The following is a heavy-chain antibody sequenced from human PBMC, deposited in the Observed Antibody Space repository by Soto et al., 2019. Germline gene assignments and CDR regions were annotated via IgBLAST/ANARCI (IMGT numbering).Heavy chain of an antibody. CDR1: GGTFSNYP. V-gene: IGHV1-69*01. CDR3: ARPRTVATTKGYDY. CDR2: IIPIFGTV. J-gene: IGHJ4*02. Sequence: QVQLVQSGAEVKKPGSSVKVSCKATGGTFSNYPFTWVRQAPGEGLEWMGGIIPIFGTVTYAQKFQGRVTISAEESTSTVYMEMSSLTSEDTAVYYCARPRTVATTKGYDYWGQGTLVTVAS. D-gene: IGHD1-1*01.